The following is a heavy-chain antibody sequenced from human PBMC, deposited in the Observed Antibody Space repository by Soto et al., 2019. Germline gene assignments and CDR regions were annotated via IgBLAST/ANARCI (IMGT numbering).Heavy chain of an antibody. D-gene: IGHD6-19*01. J-gene: IGHJ4*02. CDR2: IKQDGSEK. CDR1: GFTFSSYW. Sequence: EVQLVESGGGLVQPGGSLRLSCAASGFTFSSYWMSWVRQAPGKGLEWVANIKQDGSEKFYVDSVKGRFTIPRDNAKNSLYLQMNSLRAEDTAVYYCARGMGAAVAADYWGQGTLVTVSS. V-gene: IGHV3-7*01. CDR3: ARGMGAAVAADY.